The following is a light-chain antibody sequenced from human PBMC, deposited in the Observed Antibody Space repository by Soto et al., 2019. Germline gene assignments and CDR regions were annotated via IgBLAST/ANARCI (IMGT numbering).Light chain of an antibody. J-gene: IGKJ1*01. Sequence: IVSTQSPGTLSLSPGERATLSCRASQSVNSYLAWYQHKPGQSPRLLIYDASIRATGIPARFSGSGSGTDFTLTISSLEPEDFAVYYCQQRSNWPPWTFGQGTKV. V-gene: IGKV3-11*01. CDR2: DAS. CDR1: QSVNSY. CDR3: QQRSNWPPWT.